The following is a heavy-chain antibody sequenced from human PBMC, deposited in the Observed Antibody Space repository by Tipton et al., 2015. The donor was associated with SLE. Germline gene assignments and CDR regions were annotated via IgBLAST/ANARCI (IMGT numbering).Heavy chain of an antibody. D-gene: IGHD7-27*01. Sequence: QLVQSGAEVKKPGASVKDSCKASGYTFTSYYMHWVRQAPGQGLEWMGIINPSGGSTSYAQKFQGRVTMTWDTSTSTVFMELSSLRSEDTAVYYCARGELGMVGLGFVNDAFDIWGQVTMVTVSS. J-gene: IGHJ3*02. CDR3: ARGELGMVGLGFVNDAFDI. CDR1: GYTFTSYY. V-gene: IGHV1-46*01. CDR2: INPSGGST.